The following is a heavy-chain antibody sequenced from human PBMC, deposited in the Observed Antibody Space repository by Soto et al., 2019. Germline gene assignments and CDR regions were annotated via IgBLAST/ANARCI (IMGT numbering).Heavy chain of an antibody. CDR3: ARGRSSGWPRVEYFQH. CDR1: GYTFTSYA. D-gene: IGHD6-19*01. CDR2: INAGNGNT. V-gene: IGHV1-3*01. J-gene: IGHJ1*01. Sequence: ASVKVSCKASGYTFTSYAMHWVRQAPGQRLEWMGWINAGNGNTKYSQKFQGRVTITRDTSASTAYMELSSLRSEDTAVYYCARGRSSGWPRVEYFQHWGQGTLVTVSS.